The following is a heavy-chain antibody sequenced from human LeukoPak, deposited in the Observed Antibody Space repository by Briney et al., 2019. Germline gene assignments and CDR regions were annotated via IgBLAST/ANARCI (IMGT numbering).Heavy chain of an antibody. V-gene: IGHV4-34*01. CDR2: INHSGST. J-gene: IGHJ4*02. D-gene: IGHD3-10*01. CDR3: AGQAMVRGVIVDY. CDR1: GGSFSGYY. Sequence: TSETLSLTCAVYGGSFSGYYWSWIRQPPGKGLEWIGEINHSGSTNYNPSLKSRVTISVDTSKNQFSLKLSSVTAADTAVYYCAGQAMVRGVIVDYWGQGTLVTVSS.